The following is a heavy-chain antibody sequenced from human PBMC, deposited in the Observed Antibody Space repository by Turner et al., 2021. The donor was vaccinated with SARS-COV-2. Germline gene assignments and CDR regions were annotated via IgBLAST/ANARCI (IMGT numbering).Heavy chain of an antibody. J-gene: IGHJ6*02. Sequence: EVQLVETGGGVIQPGGSLRHSCAASGLTVSRNYMNWVRQAPGKGLEWVSVIYSGGSTYDADSVKGRFTISRDNSKSTLYLQMNSLRAEDTAVYYCARDLGTYGMDVWGQGTTVTVSS. V-gene: IGHV3-53*02. D-gene: IGHD6-13*01. CDR2: IYSGGST. CDR1: GLTVSRNY. CDR3: ARDLGTYGMDV.